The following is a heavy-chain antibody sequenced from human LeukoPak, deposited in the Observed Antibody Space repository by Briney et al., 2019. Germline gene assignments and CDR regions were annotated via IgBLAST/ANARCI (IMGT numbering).Heavy chain of an antibody. Sequence: GGTLRLSCEVAGFIVSSHHMSWVRQAPGKGLEWVSVIYSGGSTSSADTVKGRFTISRDKSNNMVHLQMNSLRAEDTAVYYCARGDPGIVGAPFDYWGQGTLVTVSS. CDR2: IYSGGST. V-gene: IGHV3-53*01. J-gene: IGHJ4*02. CDR1: GFIVSSHH. CDR3: ARGDPGIVGAPFDY. D-gene: IGHD1-26*01.